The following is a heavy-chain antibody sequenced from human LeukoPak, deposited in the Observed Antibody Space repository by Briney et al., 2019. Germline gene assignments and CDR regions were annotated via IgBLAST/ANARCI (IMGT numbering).Heavy chain of an antibody. Sequence: ASVKVSRKASGYTLTSYSTNGVRQAPGQGLEWMGWISAYNGNTKYAQKVQGRVTMTTDTSTSTAYMELRSLRSDDTAVYYCARGLGGSGSYFLTFDYWGQGTLVTVSS. V-gene: IGHV1-18*01. J-gene: IGHJ4*02. D-gene: IGHD1-26*01. CDR2: ISAYNGNT. CDR3: ARGLGGSGSYFLTFDY. CDR1: GYTLTSYS.